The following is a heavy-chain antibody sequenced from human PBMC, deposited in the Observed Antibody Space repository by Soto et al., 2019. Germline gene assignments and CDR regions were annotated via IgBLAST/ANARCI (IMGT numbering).Heavy chain of an antibody. J-gene: IGHJ6*02. CDR3: LRSFPVAGRYDTDV. CDR2: INPNSGGT. V-gene: IGHV1-2*04. Sequence: QVQLVQSGAEVKKPGASVKVSCKASGYTFTGYYMHWVRQAPGQGLEWMGWINPNSGGTNYAQKFQGWVTMTRDTSISTGFMDLIRLRSHVTVVYYCLRSFPVAGRYDTDVWGQGTTVTVSS. D-gene: IGHD3-9*01. CDR1: GYTFTGYY.